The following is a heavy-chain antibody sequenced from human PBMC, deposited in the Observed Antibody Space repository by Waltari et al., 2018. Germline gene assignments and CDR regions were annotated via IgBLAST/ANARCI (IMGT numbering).Heavy chain of an antibody. CDR1: GFTFSSYS. Sequence: EVQLVESGGGLVQPGGSLRLSCAASGFTFSSYSMNWVRQAPGKGLEWVSYISSSSTIYYADSVKGRFTISRDNAKNSLYLQMNSLRAEDTAVYYCAREIWELLGEFDYWGQGTLVTVSS. CDR3: AREIWELLGEFDY. J-gene: IGHJ4*02. D-gene: IGHD1-26*01. V-gene: IGHV3-48*04. CDR2: ISSSSTI.